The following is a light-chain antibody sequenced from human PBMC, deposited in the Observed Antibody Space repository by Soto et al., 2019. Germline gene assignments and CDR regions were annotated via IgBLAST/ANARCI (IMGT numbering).Light chain of an antibody. CDR2: GAS. V-gene: IGKV3-20*01. J-gene: IGKJ1*01. CDR3: QQYGSSPLST. Sequence: EIVLTQSPGTLSLSPGERATLSCRASQSVSSSYLAWYQRKPGQAPRLLIYGASSRATGIPDRFSGSGSGTDFTLTISRLEPEDFAVYYCQQYGSSPLSTFGQGTKVEIK. CDR1: QSVSSSY.